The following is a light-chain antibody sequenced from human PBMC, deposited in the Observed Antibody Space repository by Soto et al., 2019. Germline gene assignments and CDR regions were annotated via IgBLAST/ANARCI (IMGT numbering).Light chain of an antibody. V-gene: IGLV2-11*01. CDR2: DVT. CDR1: SSDVGGFHS. CDR3: KSYDSSLSGPGV. J-gene: IGLJ1*01. Sequence: QSVLTQPRSVSGSPGQSVTISCTGASSDVGGFHSVSWYQQRPGEVPKLMIFDVTNRPSGVPDRFSGSKSGNTASLTISGLHPEDEADYYCKSYDSSLSGPGVFGTGTKVTVL.